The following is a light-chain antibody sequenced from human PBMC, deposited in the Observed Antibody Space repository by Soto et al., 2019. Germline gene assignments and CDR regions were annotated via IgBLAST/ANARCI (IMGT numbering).Light chain of an antibody. CDR1: HTISTN. V-gene: IGKV3-15*01. J-gene: IGKJ1*01. CDR3: QQYNNWPRT. Sequence: EIEMTQSPATLSLSPGGRASLPCRASHTISTNLAWYQQKPGQAPRLLIYGASTRATGIPARFSGSGSETEFTLTITSLQPEDFAVYYCQQYNNWPRTFGQGTKVDIK. CDR2: GAS.